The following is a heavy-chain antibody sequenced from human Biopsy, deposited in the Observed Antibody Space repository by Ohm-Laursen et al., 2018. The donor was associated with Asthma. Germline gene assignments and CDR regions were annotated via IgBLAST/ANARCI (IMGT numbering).Heavy chain of an antibody. V-gene: IGHV4-39*01. CDR3: VRGSSSWLHGPFHYYYGLDV. D-gene: IGHD6-13*01. CDR2: IYYSGTT. J-gene: IGHJ6*02. CDR1: SGSGGYMRSGNYY. Sequence: PSETLSLTCSLSSGSGGYMRSGNYYWGWIRQPPGKGLEWIGSIYYSGTTYYNPSLESRVTVSAGTPKNQFPLKLTSVTAADTAVYYCVRGSSSWLHGPFHYYYGLDVWGQGTTATVSS.